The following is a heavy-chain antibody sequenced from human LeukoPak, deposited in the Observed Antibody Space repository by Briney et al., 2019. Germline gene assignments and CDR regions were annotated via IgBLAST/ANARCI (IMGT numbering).Heavy chain of an antibody. D-gene: IGHD3-3*01. Sequence: GGSLKISGKCSGSRFTSYWIGWVRQMPRKGLEWMGIIYPGHSDTRSSPSLQGQVTISPDKSTNTAYLQWTRLKASDTAMYYCARQVAIFGETYRDYWGQGTLVTASS. CDR1: GSRFTSYW. J-gene: IGHJ4*02. CDR3: ARQVAIFGETYRDY. CDR2: IYPGHSDT. V-gene: IGHV5-51*01.